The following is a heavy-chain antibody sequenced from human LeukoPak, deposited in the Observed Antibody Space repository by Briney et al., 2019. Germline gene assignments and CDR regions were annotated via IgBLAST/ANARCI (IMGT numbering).Heavy chain of an antibody. J-gene: IGHJ5*02. CDR2: IIPIFGTA. CDR3: ARAGSYYFVSWFDP. CDR1: GGTFSSYA. Sequence: ASVKVSCKASGGTFSSYAISWVRQAPGQGLEWMGRIIPIFGTANYAQKFQGRVTITTDESTSTAYMELSSLRSEDTAVYYCARAGSYYFVSWFDPWGQGTLVTVSS. D-gene: IGHD1-26*01. V-gene: IGHV1-69*05.